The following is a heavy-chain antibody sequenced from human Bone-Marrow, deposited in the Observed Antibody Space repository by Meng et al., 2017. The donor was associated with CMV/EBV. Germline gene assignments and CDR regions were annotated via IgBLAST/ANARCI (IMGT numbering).Heavy chain of an antibody. J-gene: IGHJ4*02. D-gene: IGHD6-19*01. CDR1: GFTFSSYS. V-gene: IGHV3-21*01. CDR3: ARDYLAFISGPFDY. CDR2: ISSSSGYM. Sequence: GEYLKISCAASGFTFSSYSMNWVRQAPGKGLEWVSSISSSSGYMYYADSVKGRFTISRDNAKNSLYLQMNSLRAEDTAVYYCARDYLAFISGPFDYWGQGTLVTVSS.